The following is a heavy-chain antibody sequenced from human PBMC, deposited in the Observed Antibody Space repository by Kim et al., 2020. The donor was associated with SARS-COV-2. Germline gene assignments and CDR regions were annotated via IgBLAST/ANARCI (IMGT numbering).Heavy chain of an antibody. J-gene: IGHJ6*02. Sequence: SVKVSCKASGGTFSSYAISWVRQAPGQGLEWMGRIIPILGIANYAQKFQGRVTITADKSTSTAYMELSSLRSEDTAVYYCARGTWGKGGYYYYYGMDVWGQGTTVTVSS. D-gene: IGHD7-27*01. CDR1: GGTFSSYA. CDR3: ARGTWGKGGYYYYYGMDV. V-gene: IGHV1-69*04. CDR2: IIPILGIA.